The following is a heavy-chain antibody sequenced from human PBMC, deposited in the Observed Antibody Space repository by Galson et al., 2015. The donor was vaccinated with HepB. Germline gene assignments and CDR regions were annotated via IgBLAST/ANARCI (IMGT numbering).Heavy chain of an antibody. J-gene: IGHJ4*02. Sequence: SLRLSCAASGFTFSSYSMNWVRQAPGKGLEWVSSISSSSSYIYYADSVKGRFTISRDNAKNSLYLQMNSLRAEDTAVYYCARGGSSGPKPPAYWGQGTLVTVSS. V-gene: IGHV3-21*01. CDR1: GFTFSSYS. D-gene: IGHD6-19*01. CDR2: ISSSSSYI. CDR3: ARGGSSGPKPPAY.